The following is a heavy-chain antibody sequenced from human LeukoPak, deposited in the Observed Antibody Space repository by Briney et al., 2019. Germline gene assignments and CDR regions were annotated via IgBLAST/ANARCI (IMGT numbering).Heavy chain of an antibody. D-gene: IGHD5-24*01. CDR3: AKARRDGYNYLHY. Sequence: GGSLRLSCAASGFTFSSYAMSWVRQAPGKGLEWVSAISGSGGSTYYADSVKGRFTISRDNSKNTLCLQMNSLRAEDTAVYYCAKARRDGYNYLHYWGQGTLVTVSS. J-gene: IGHJ4*02. CDR1: GFTFSSYA. V-gene: IGHV3-23*01. CDR2: ISGSGGST.